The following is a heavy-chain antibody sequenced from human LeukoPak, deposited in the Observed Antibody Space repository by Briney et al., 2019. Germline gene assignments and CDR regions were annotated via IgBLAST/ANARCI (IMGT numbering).Heavy chain of an antibody. CDR1: GYTFTNYY. J-gene: IGHJ4*02. Sequence: ASVKVSCKASGYTFTNYYMNWVRQAPGQGLEWMGIINPSGGSTSYAQKFQGRVTVTRDTSTSTVYMELSSLRSEDTAMYYCAREGEIGYDLSDYWGQETLVTVSS. D-gene: IGHD5-12*01. CDR2: INPSGGST. CDR3: AREGEIGYDLSDY. V-gene: IGHV1-46*01.